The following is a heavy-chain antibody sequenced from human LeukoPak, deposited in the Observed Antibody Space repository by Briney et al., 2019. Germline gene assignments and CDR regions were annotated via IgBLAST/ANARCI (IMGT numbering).Heavy chain of an antibody. CDR3: AKSGIAVAGTFDY. D-gene: IGHD6-19*01. J-gene: IGHJ4*02. CDR1: GFTFSSYA. Sequence: GGSLRLSCAASGFTFSSYAMSWVRQAPGKGLERVSAISGSGGSTYYADSVKGRLTISRDNSKNTLYLQMNSLRAEDTAVYYCAKSGIAVAGTFDYWGQGTLVTVSS. V-gene: IGHV3-23*01. CDR2: ISGSGGST.